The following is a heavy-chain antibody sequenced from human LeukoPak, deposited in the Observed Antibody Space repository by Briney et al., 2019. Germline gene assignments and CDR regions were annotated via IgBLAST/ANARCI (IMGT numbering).Heavy chain of an antibody. Sequence: SETLSLTAAVYGGSFSVYYWSWIAQPQGKGRKGMGKYNHSGSTNYNPSLKSRVTISVDTSKNQFSLKLSSVTAADTAVYYCARARGLDILTDLDAFDIWGQGTMVTVSS. V-gene: IGHV4-34*01. CDR2: YNHSGST. CDR1: GGSFSVYY. J-gene: IGHJ3*02. CDR3: ARARGLDILTDLDAFDI. D-gene: IGHD3-9*01.